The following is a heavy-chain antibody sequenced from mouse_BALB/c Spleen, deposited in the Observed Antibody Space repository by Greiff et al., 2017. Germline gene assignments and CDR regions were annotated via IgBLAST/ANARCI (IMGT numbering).Heavy chain of an antibody. Sequence: QVQLQQSGAELMKPGASVKISCKATGYTFSSYWIEWVKQRPGHGLEWIGEILPGSGSTNYNEKFKGKATFTADTSSNTAYMQLSSLTSEDSAVYYCARAAMITRFAYWGQGTLVTVSA. CDR2: ILPGSGST. CDR1: GYTFSSYW. V-gene: IGHV1-9*01. CDR3: ARAAMITRFAY. D-gene: IGHD2-4*01. J-gene: IGHJ3*01.